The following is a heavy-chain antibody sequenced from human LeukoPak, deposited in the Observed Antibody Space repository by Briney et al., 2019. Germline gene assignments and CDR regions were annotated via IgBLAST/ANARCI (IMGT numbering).Heavy chain of an antibody. J-gene: IGHJ4*02. V-gene: IGHV3-30*04. D-gene: IGHD3-22*01. CDR1: GFTFSSYA. CDR3: AGEYDSSGYYYSAFDY. Sequence: PGGSLRLSCAASGFTFSSYAMHWVRQAPGKGLEWVAVISYDGSNKYYADSVKGRFTISRDNSKNTLYLQMNSLRAEDTAVCYCAGEYDSSGYYYSAFDYWGQGTLVTVSS. CDR2: ISYDGSNK.